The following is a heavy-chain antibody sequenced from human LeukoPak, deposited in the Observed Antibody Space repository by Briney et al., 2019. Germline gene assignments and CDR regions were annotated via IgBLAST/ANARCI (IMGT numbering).Heavy chain of an antibody. CDR2: IKQDGSEK. D-gene: IGHD3-10*01. Sequence: GGPLGLSCAAPGFTFSSYWMSWVRQAQGRGLEGVANIKQDGSEKYYVDSVKGRFTISRDNAKNSLYLQMNSLRAEDTAVYYCARNMVRGVIRGNWFDPWGQGTLVTVSS. CDR3: ARNMVRGVIRGNWFDP. J-gene: IGHJ5*02. V-gene: IGHV3-7*01. CDR1: GFTFSSYW.